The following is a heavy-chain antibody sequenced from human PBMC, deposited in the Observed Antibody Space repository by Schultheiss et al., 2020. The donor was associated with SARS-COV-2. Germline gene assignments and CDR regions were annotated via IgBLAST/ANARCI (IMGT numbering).Heavy chain of an antibody. CDR1: GGSFSGYY. J-gene: IGHJ5*02. CDR3: ARDSSGYTWFDP. V-gene: IGHV4-34*01. Sequence: SETLSLTCDVYGGSFSGYYWSWIRQPPGKGLEWIGEINHSGSTNYNPSLKSRVTISVDTSKNQFSLKLSSVTAADTAVYYCARDSSGYTWFDPWGQGTLVTVSS. CDR2: INHSGST. D-gene: IGHD3-22*01.